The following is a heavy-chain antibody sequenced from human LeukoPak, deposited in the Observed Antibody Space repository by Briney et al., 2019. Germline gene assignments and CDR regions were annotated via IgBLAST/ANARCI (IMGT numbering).Heavy chain of an antibody. Sequence: PSETLSLTCTVSGGSINDYYWNWLRQPPGKGLEWIGFIYYRGTTNNNPSLKSRVTTSIDTSKKQFSLNLSSVTAADTAIYYCAGVFPGRRPFELWGQGILDTVSS. J-gene: IGHJ4*02. CDR1: GGSINDYY. D-gene: IGHD3-16*01. V-gene: IGHV4-59*03. CDR2: IYYRGTT. CDR3: AGVFPGRRPFEL.